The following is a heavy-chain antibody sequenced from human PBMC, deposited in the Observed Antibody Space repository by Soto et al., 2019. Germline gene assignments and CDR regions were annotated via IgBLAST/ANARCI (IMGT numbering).Heavy chain of an antibody. CDR2: ISSSGSTI. V-gene: IGHV3-11*01. D-gene: IGHD6-25*01. CDR1: GFTFSDYY. J-gene: IGHJ6*03. Sequence: QVQLVESGGGWVKPGGSLRLSWAASGFTFSDYYRSWIRQAPGKGLEWVSYISSSGSTIYYADSVKGRFTISRDNAKNSLYMQMNRLRAEDTAVYYCARGVAAATHYYYYYMDVWGKGNPVTVSS. CDR3: ARGVAAATHYYYYYMDV.